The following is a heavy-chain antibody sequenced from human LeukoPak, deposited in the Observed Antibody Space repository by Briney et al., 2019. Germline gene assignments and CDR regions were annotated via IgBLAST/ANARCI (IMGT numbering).Heavy chain of an antibody. J-gene: IGHJ4*02. CDR2: ISSSGSTI. CDR3: AREVTSGYDY. V-gene: IGHV3-48*03. CDR1: GCTFSSYE. D-gene: IGHD3-9*01. Sequence: GGSLRLSCAVSGCTFSSYEMNWVRQAPGKGLEWVSYISSSGSTIYYADSVKGRFTISRDNAKNSLYLQMNSLRAEDTAVYYCAREVTSGYDYWGQGTLVTVSS.